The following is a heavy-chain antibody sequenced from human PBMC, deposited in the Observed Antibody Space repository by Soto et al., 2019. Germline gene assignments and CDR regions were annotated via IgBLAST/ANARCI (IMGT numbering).Heavy chain of an antibody. V-gene: IGHV4-4*07. CDR3: AREARDYVGDGYYYLK. CDR1: GDSISNYY. CDR2: IYTSGST. D-gene: IGHD3-22*01. Sequence: QVQLQESGPGLVKPSETLSLICTVSGDSISNYYWSWIRQPAGKGLEWIGRIYTSGSTDYNPSLKSRVTMSVDTSKKQFSLKLSSVTAADTAVYYCAREARDYVGDGYYYLKWGQGTLVTVSS. J-gene: IGHJ4*02.